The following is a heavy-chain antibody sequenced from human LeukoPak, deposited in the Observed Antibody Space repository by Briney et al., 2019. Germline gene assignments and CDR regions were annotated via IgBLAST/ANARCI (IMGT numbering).Heavy chain of an antibody. J-gene: IGHJ4*02. V-gene: IGHV4-31*03. CDR3: ARGIVVVANFDY. CDR1: SGSISSGGYY. CDR2: IYYSGST. Sequence: SETLSLICTVSSGSISSGGYYWSWIRQHPGKGLEWIGYIYYSGSTYYNPSLKSRVTISVDTSKNQFSLKLSSVTAADTAVYYCARGIVVVANFDYWGQGTLVTVSS. D-gene: IGHD3-22*01.